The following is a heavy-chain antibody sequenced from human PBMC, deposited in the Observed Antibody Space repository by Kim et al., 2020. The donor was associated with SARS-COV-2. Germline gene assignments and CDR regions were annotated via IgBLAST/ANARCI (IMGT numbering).Heavy chain of an antibody. CDR1: GFTFSSYS. D-gene: IGHD5-12*01. J-gene: IGHJ6*03. Sequence: GGSLRLSCAASGFTFSSYSMNWVRQAPGKGLEWVSYISSSSSTIYYADSVKGRFTISRDNAKNSLYLQMNSLRDEDTAVYYCARAGRNSGYDYYGDYGDPYYYYYMDVWGKGTTVTVSS. V-gene: IGHV3-48*02. CDR3: ARAGRNSGYDYYGDYGDPYYYYYMDV. CDR2: ISSSSSTI.